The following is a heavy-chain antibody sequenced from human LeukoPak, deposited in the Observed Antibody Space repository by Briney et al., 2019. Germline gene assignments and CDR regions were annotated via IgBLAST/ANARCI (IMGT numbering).Heavy chain of an antibody. J-gene: IGHJ5*02. D-gene: IGHD2-2*01. V-gene: IGHV3-30*04. CDR2: ISYDGSNK. CDR1: GFTFSSYA. Sequence: PGGSLRLSCAASGFTFSSYAMHWVRQAPGKGLEWVAVISYDGSNKYYADSVKGRFTISRDNSKNTLYLQMNSLRAEDTAVYYCALRSHYQGGFDPWGQGTLVTVSS. CDR3: ALRSHYQGGFDP.